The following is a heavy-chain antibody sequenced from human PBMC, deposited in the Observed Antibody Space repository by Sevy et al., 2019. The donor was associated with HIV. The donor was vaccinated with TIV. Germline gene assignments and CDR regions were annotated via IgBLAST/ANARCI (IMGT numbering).Heavy chain of an antibody. D-gene: IGHD6-19*01. V-gene: IGHV3-30*18. CDR1: GFTFSGYG. CDR3: AKGGQWLVRDWFDP. Sequence: GGPLRLSCAASGFTFSGYGMHSVHQAPGKGLDGGTVISYEGSNKYYADSVKGRFTISRDNSKNTLYLQMNSLRVEDTAVYYCAKGGQWLVRDWFDPWGQGTLVTVSS. CDR2: ISYEGSNK. J-gene: IGHJ5*02.